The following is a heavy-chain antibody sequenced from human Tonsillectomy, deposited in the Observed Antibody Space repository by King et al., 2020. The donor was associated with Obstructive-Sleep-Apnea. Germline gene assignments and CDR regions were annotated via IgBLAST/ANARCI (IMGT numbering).Heavy chain of an antibody. CDR3: ARAGPIASYGMDV. D-gene: IGHD2/OR15-2a*01. V-gene: IGHV3-11*01. J-gene: IGHJ6*02. Sequence: VQLVESGGGLVEPGGSLRLSCVASGFTFSDYYMTWIRQAPGKGLEWLSYISSGGSTINYADSVKGRFTISRDNAKNSLFLHMNSLRVDDTAMYYCARAGPIASYGMDVWGQGTTVTVSS. CDR2: ISSGGSTI. CDR1: GFTFSDYY.